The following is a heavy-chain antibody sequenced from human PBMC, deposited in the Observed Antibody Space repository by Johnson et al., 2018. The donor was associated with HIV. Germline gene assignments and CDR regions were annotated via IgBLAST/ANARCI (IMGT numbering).Heavy chain of an antibody. CDR1: GFTFSSYA. CDR2: ISGSGGST. D-gene: IGHD3-10*01. V-gene: IGHV3-23*01. CDR3: AKDPGWFGEPGDAFDI. Sequence: VQLLESGGGLVQPGGSLRLSCAASGFTFSSYAMSWVRQAPGKGLECVSAISGSGGSTYYADSVKGRFTISRDNSKNTLYLQMNSRRAEDTAVYYCAKDPGWFGEPGDAFDIWGQGTMVTVSS. J-gene: IGHJ3*02.